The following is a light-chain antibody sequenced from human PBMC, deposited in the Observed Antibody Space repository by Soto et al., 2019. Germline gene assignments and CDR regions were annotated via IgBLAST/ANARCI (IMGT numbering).Light chain of an antibody. CDR1: QSIDSNY. CDR2: GAS. J-gene: IGKJ5*01. V-gene: IGKV3D-7*01. CDR3: QQDYNLPFT. Sequence: EIVLTQSPATLSLSPGERATLSCRASQSIDSNYLSWYQQKPGQAPRLIISGASTRATGTPARFSGSGSGTDFTLTISSLQPEDFAVYYCQQDYNLPFTFGQGTRLEI.